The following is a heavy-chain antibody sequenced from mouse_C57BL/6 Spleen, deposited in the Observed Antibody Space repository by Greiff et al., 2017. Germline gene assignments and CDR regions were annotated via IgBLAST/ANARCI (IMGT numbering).Heavy chain of an antibody. CDR2: FHPYNDDT. CDR3: ARSKGHSSGYYAMDY. Sequence: QVQLKQSGAELVKPGASVKLSCKASGYTFTTYPIEWMKQNHGKSLEWIGNFHPYNDDTKYNEKFKGKATLTVEKSSSTVYLELSRLTSDDSAVYYCARSKGHSSGYYAMDYWGQGTSVTVSS. D-gene: IGHD3-1*01. V-gene: IGHV1-47*01. J-gene: IGHJ4*01. CDR1: GYTFTTYP.